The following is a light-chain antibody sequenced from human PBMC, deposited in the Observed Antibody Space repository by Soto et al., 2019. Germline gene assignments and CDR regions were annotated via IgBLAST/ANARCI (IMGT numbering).Light chain of an antibody. J-gene: IGKJ5*01. V-gene: IGKV1-39*01. Sequence: DIQMTQSPSSLSASVGDRVTITCRASQSISSYLNWYQQKPGKAPKLLIYAASSLQSGVQSRCSGSGSGTDFTLTISSLQPEDFATYYCQHIYSTPITFGQGTRLEIK. CDR1: QSISSY. CDR3: QHIYSTPIT. CDR2: AAS.